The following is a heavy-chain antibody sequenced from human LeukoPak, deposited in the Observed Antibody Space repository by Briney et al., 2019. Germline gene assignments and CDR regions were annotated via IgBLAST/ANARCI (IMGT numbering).Heavy chain of an antibody. J-gene: IGHJ4*02. CDR2: ISYDGSNK. CDR1: GFTFSSYG. Sequence: GGSLRLSCAASGFTFSSYGMPWVRQAPGKGLEWVAVISYDGSNKYYADSVKGRFTISRDNSKNTLYLQMNSLRAEDTAVYYCAKDSRFLEWSANFDYWGQGTLVTVSS. D-gene: IGHD3-3*01. V-gene: IGHV3-30*18. CDR3: AKDSRFLEWSANFDY.